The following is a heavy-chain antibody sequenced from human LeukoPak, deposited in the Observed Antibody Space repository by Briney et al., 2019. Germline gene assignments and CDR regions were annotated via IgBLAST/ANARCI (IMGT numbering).Heavy chain of an antibody. V-gene: IGHV4-30-2*01. CDR3: ARGPAAAGRYYYYYYGMDV. CDR1: GGSISSGGYY. Sequence: SQTLSLTCTVSGGSISSGGYYWSWIRQPPGKGLEWIGYIYHSGSTYYNPSLKSRVTISVDTSKNQFSLKLSSVTAADTAVYYCARGPAAAGRYYYYYYGMDVWGQGTTVTVSS. J-gene: IGHJ6*02. CDR2: IYHSGST. D-gene: IGHD6-13*01.